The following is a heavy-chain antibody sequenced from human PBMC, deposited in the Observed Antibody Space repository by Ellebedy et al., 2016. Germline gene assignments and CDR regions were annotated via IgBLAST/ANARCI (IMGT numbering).Heavy chain of an antibody. J-gene: IGHJ4*02. D-gene: IGHD2-2*01. CDR1: GGSISSGDYY. V-gene: IGHV4-30-4*01. Sequence: SETLSLXCTVSGGSISSGDYYWSWIRQPPGKGLEWIGYIYYSGSTYYNPSLKSRVTISVDTSKNQFSLKLSSVTAADTAVYYCARRKRYYFGVVPAAGGIYFDYWGQGTLVTVSS. CDR2: IYYSGST. CDR3: ARRKRYYFGVVPAAGGIYFDY.